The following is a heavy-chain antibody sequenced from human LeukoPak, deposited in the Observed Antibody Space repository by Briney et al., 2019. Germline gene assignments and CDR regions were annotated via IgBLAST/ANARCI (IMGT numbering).Heavy chain of an antibody. V-gene: IGHV4-34*01. D-gene: IGHD1-26*01. CDR2: INHSGST. J-gene: IGHJ4*02. CDR3: ARVTVGALDY. CDR1: GGSLSGHY. Sequence: SETLSLTCAVYGGSLSGHYWSWIRQTPGRGLEWIGEINHSGSTNYNPSLKSRVTILVDLSKNQFSLKLSSVTAADTTVYYCARVTVGALDYWGQGTLVTVSS.